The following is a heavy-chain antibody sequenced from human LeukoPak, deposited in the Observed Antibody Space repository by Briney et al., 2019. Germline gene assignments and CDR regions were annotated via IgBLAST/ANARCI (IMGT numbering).Heavy chain of an antibody. CDR3: AKGIPHWH. V-gene: IGHV3-23*01. J-gene: IGHJ4*02. CDR2: IGGVDSI. Sequence: PGGSLRLSCAASGFTFSSYAMSWVRQAPGKGPEWVSTIGGVDSIYYADSVKGRFTISRDNSKSTLYLQMNSLRAEDSAIYYCAKGIPHWHWGQGTLVTVSS. CDR1: GFTFSSYA.